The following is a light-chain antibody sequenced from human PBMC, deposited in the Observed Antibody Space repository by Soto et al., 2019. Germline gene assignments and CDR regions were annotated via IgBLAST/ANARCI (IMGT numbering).Light chain of an antibody. CDR2: GTS. CDR3: QQYGSSPPTYT. J-gene: IGKJ2*01. CDR1: EEVITNF. V-gene: IGKV3-20*01. Sequence: ELVLTQSPGTLSLSPGERASFSCRTSEEVITNFLGWYQQRPGQAPRLLIYGTSNRAPGIPDRFSGSGSGTDFTLTITRLEPGDSAFYYCQQYGSSPPTYTFGQGTKVDIK.